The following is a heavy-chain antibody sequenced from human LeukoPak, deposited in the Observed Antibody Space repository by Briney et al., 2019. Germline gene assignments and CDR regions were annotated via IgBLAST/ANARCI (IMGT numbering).Heavy chain of an antibody. CDR2: IKSKTDGGTT. D-gene: IGHD4-23*01. CDR1: GFTFSSYE. Sequence: GGSLRLSCAASGFTFSSYEMNWVRQAPGKGLEWVGRIKSKTDGGTTDYAAPVKGRFTISRDDSKNTLYLQMNSLKTEDTAVYYCTSYSQNYGGNPFDYWGQGTLVTVSS. CDR3: TSYSQNYGGNPFDY. J-gene: IGHJ4*02. V-gene: IGHV3-15*01.